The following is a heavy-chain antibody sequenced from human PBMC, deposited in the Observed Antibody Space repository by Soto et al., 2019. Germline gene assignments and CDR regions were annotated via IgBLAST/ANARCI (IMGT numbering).Heavy chain of an antibody. D-gene: IGHD2-15*01. V-gene: IGHV1-3*01. CDR3: ALGVVVTATPEFDP. CDR2: INAGNGNT. J-gene: IGHJ5*02. CDR1: GYTFTSYA. Sequence: ASVKVSCKASGYTFTSYAMHWVRQAPGQRLEWMGWINAGNGNTKYSQKFQGRVTITRDTSASTAYMELSSLRSEDTAVYYCALGVVVTATPEFDPLGQGTLVTVSS.